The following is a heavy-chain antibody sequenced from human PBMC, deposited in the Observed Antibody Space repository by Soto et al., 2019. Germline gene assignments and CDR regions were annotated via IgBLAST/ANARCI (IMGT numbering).Heavy chain of an antibody. V-gene: IGHV3-48*02. Sequence: EVQLVESGGGLVQPGGSLRLSCEASGFTLSQYAVNWVRQAPGKGLEWVSYISSDSRDIYYGGSVKGRFTISRDNARNSVYLQMNSLRDEDTAVYYCASIKLVEFFFINVDVYDMDVWGQGTPVTVSS. D-gene: IGHD3-16*01. CDR2: ISSDSRDI. CDR3: ASIKLVEFFFINVDVYDMDV. J-gene: IGHJ6*02. CDR1: GFTLSQYA.